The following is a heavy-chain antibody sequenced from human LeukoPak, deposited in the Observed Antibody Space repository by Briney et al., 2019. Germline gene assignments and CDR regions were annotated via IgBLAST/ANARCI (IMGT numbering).Heavy chain of an antibody. J-gene: IGHJ3*02. CDR2: LYSSLSH. CDR1: GCSISSGSYY. D-gene: IGHD3-22*01. CDR3: ARDTLWNSSGYYSRVGAFDS. Sequence: SGTLSLTCTVSGCSISSGSYYWRCLRQPAGKGLEWLGRLYSSLSHNLNPPLKSPVTLPEDTSKNQFSLKKSPVTAADTAVYYCARDTLWNSSGYYSRVGAFDSWGQGTMVTVSS. V-gene: IGHV4-61*02.